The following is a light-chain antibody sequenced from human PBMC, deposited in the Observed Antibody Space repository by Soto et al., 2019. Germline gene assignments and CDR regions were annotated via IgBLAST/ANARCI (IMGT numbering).Light chain of an antibody. Sequence: IQMTQSPSSLSASVGDRVTITCRASQGISNYLAWYQHKPGKAPKLLIYAASTLQSGVPSRFSGSGSGTEFNLTISSLQSEDFGVYYCQQYNNWPRATFGGGTKVDIK. CDR1: QGISNY. V-gene: IGKV1-27*01. CDR3: QQYNNWPRAT. J-gene: IGKJ4*01. CDR2: AAS.